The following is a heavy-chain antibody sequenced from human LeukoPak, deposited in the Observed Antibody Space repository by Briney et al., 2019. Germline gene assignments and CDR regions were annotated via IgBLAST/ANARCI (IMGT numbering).Heavy chain of an antibody. J-gene: IGHJ6*02. V-gene: IGHV3-66*01. CDR3: AREVYSNYVSGMDV. D-gene: IGHD4-11*01. Sequence: GGSLRLSCAASGFTFSSNYMSWVRRAPGKGLEWVSVIYSGGSTYYADSVKGRFTISRDNSKNTLYLQMNGLRAEDTAVYYCAREVYSNYVSGMDVWGQGTTVTVSS. CDR1: GFTFSSNY. CDR2: IYSGGST.